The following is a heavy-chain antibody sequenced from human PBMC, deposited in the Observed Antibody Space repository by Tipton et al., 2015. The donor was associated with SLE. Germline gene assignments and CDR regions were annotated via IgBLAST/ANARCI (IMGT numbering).Heavy chain of an antibody. D-gene: IGHD2-21*02. V-gene: IGHV4-59*01. CDR2: ISYSGST. Sequence: TLSLTCTVSGGSISRYYWNWIRQPPGKGLEWIGYISYSGSTNYNPSLKSRVTISVDTSKNQFSLKLSSVTAADTAVYYCARGRVTSDYWGQGTLVTVSS. CDR3: ARGRVTSDY. J-gene: IGHJ4*02. CDR1: GGSISRYY.